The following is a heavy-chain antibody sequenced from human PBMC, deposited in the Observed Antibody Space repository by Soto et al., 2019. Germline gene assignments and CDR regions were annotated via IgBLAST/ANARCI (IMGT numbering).Heavy chain of an antibody. V-gene: IGHV4-59*01. CDR1: GGSISSYY. J-gene: IGHJ4*02. CDR3: ASHRYDSTSINY. CDR2: IYYSGST. D-gene: IGHD2-2*01. Sequence: SETLSLTCTASGGSISSYYWSWIRQPPGKGLEWIGYIYYSGSTNYNPSLKSRVTISVDTSKNQFSLKLSSVTAADTAVYYCASHRYDSTSINYWGQGTLVSVSS.